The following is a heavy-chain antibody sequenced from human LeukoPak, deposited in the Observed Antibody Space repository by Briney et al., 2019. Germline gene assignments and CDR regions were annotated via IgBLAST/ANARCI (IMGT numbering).Heavy chain of an antibody. J-gene: IGHJ4*01. CDR1: GFTFSSYS. CDR3: ARDVNWNYCDY. CDR2: ISTSSSYI. V-gene: IGHV3-21*01. D-gene: IGHD1-20*01. Sequence: GGSLRLPCAASGFTFSSYSMNWVRQAPGKGLEWVSFISTSSSYIYYADSVKGRFTISRDNAKNSLNLQMNSLRAEDTAVYYCARDVNWNYCDYWGHGTLVTVSS.